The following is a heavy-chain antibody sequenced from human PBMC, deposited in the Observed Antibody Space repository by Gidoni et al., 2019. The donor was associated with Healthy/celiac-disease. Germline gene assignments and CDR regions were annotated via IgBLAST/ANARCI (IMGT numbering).Heavy chain of an antibody. J-gene: IGHJ4*02. CDR3: ARGRGSGWYNY. Sequence: QEQLQQWGAGLLKPSETLSLTCAVYGGSFSGYYWSWIRQPPGKGLEWIGEINHSGSTNYNPSLKSRVTISVDTSKNQFSLKLSSVTAADTAVYYCARGRGSGWYNYWGQGTLVTVSS. CDR2: INHSGST. D-gene: IGHD6-19*01. V-gene: IGHV4-34*01. CDR1: GGSFSGYY.